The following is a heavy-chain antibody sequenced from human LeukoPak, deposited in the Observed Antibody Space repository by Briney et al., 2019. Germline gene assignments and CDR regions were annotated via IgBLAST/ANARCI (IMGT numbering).Heavy chain of an antibody. CDR3: ARGTGGGNYFDY. D-gene: IGHD1-26*01. Sequence: GSLRLSCAASGFTFSDYYMSWIRQAPGKGLGGVSYISSSGSTIYYADAVKGRFTISRDNAKNSLYLQMNNLRAEDTAVYYCARGTGGGNYFDYWAQGTLVTVSS. J-gene: IGHJ4*02. CDR1: GFTFSDYY. V-gene: IGHV3-11*01. CDR2: ISSSGSTI.